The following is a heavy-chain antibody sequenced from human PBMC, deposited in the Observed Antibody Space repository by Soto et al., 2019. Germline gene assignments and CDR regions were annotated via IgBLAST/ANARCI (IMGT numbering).Heavy chain of an antibody. CDR3: AKGHCSDGACYSSRFDP. J-gene: IGHJ5*02. CDR2: ISYPGNT. CDR1: GASIKTYY. V-gene: IGHV4-59*12. Sequence: QVQLQESGPGLVKPSETLSISCAVSGASIKTYYLNWIRQSPGKGLEWIGYISYPGNTNYNPSIRSRVTMTLDTSKNQVSLKVTSVTAADTAVYYCAKGHCSDGACYSSRFDPWGQGTPVTVST. D-gene: IGHD2-15*01.